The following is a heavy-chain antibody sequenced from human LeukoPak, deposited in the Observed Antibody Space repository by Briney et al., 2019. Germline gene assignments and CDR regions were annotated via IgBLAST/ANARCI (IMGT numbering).Heavy chain of an antibody. V-gene: IGHV3-11*01. CDR2: ISSSGSTI. D-gene: IGHD1-1*01. Sequence: PGGSLRLSCAASGFTFSDYYISWIRQAPGKGLEWVSYISSSGSTIYYADSVKGRFTTSRDNAKNSLYLQMNSLRAEDTAVYYCARGTRETARAERAFDYWGQGTLVTVSS. CDR1: GFTFSDYY. CDR3: ARGTRETARAERAFDY. J-gene: IGHJ4*02.